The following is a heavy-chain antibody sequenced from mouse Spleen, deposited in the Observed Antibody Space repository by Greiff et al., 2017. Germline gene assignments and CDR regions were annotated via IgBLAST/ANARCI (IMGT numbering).Heavy chain of an antibody. D-gene: IGHD1-1*01. CDR3: ARSYGSSYGYWYFDV. J-gene: IGHJ1*03. CDR2: INYDGSST. Sequence: EVKVVESEGGLVQPGSSMKLSCTASGFTFSDYYMAWVRQVPEKGLEWVANINYDGSSTYYLDSLKSRFIISRDNAKNILYLQMSSLKSEDTATYYCARSYGSSYGYWYFDVWGTGTTVTVSS. V-gene: IGHV5-16*01. CDR1: GFTFSDYY.